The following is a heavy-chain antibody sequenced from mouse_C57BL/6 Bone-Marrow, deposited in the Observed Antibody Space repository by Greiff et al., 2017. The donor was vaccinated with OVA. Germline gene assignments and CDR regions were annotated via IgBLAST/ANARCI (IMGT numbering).Heavy chain of an antibody. D-gene: IGHD2-4*01. CDR1: GYTFTSYT. Sequence: VKLMESGAELARPGASVKMSCKASGYTFTSYTMHWVKQRPGQGLEWIGYINPSSGYTKYNQKFKDKATLTADKSSSTAYMQLSSLTSEDSAVYYCARGDYDDYWGQGTTLTVSS. J-gene: IGHJ2*01. CDR2: INPSSGYT. V-gene: IGHV1-4*01. CDR3: ARGDYDDY.